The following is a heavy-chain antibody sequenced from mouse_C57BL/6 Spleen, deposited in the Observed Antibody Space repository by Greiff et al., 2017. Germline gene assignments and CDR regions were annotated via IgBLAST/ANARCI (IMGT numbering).Heavy chain of an antibody. J-gene: IGHJ2*01. CDR2: IDPSDSYT. V-gene: IGHV1-50*01. D-gene: IGHD1-1*02. CDR1: GYTFTSYW. Sequence: VQLQQSGAELVKPGASVKLSCKASGYTFTSYWMQWVKQRPGQGLEWIGEIDPSDSYTNYNQKFKGKATLTVDTSSSTAYMQLSSLTSEDSAVYYWARGRWEGFYFDYWGQGTTLTVSS. CDR3: ARGRWEGFYFDY.